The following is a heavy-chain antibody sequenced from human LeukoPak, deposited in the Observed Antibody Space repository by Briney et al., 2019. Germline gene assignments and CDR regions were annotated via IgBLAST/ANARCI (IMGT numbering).Heavy chain of an antibody. D-gene: IGHD3-22*01. CDR2: ISSSSSYI. V-gene: IGHV3-21*01. J-gene: IGHJ6*03. Sequence: GGSLRLSCAASGFTFSSYSMNWVRQAPGKGLEWVSSISSSSSYIYYADSVKGRFTISRDNAKNSLYLRMNSLRAEDTAVYYCARDRAYDRRNLQLWSRYYYYMDVWGKGTTVTVSS. CDR1: GFTFSSYS. CDR3: ARDRAYDRRNLQLWSRYYYYMDV.